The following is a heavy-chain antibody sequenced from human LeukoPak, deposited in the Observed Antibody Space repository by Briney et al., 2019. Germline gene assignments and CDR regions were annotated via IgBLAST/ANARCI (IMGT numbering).Heavy chain of an antibody. CDR1: GFTFSSYA. Sequence: GGSLRLSCAASGFTFSSYAMSWVRQAPGKGLEWVSVIIGSGGSTYYADSVKGRFTISRDNSKNTVYLQMNGLRVEDTAVYYCAKSGTLVYYYDSSGYYFDYRGQGTLVTVSS. J-gene: IGHJ4*02. CDR2: IIGSGGST. D-gene: IGHD3-22*01. V-gene: IGHV3-23*01. CDR3: AKSGTLVYYYDSSGYYFDY.